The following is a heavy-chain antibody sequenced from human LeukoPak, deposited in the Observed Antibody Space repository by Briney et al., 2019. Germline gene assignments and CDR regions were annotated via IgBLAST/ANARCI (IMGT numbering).Heavy chain of an antibody. CDR1: GFTFVDYA. V-gene: IGHV3-43*02. D-gene: IGHD6-19*01. CDR2: ISGDGGST. CDR3: AKDFPPSTVAGFDY. Sequence: PGGSLRLSCAASGFTFVDYAMHWVRQAPGKGLEWVSLISGDGGSTYYADSVKGRFTISRDNSKNSLYLQMNSLRTEDTALYYCAKDFPPSTVAGFDYWGQGTLSPSPQ. J-gene: IGHJ4*02.